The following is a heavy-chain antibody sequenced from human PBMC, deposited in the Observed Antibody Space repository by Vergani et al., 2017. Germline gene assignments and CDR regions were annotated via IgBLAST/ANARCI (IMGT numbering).Heavy chain of an antibody. V-gene: IGHV4-34*01. D-gene: IGHD3-10*01. CDR3: ARVSGPVVRGKYWMDG. CDR1: GGSFSGYY. Sequence: QVQLQQWGAGLLKPSETLSLTCAVYGGSFSGYYWSWIRQPPGKGLEWIGEINHSGSTNNNPSLKSRVTISVDTSKNQFSLKLSSGTAADTAVYYCARVSGPVVRGKYWMDGWGQGSTVTVSS. CDR2: INHSGST. J-gene: IGHJ6*01.